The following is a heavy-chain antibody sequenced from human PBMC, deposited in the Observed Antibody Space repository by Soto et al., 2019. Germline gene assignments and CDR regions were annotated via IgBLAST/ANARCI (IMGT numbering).Heavy chain of an antibody. D-gene: IGHD3-3*01. CDR3: AREGYKDYDFWSGHFDY. J-gene: IGHJ4*02. CDR1: GFTFSSYS. Sequence: EVQLVESGGGLVQPGGSLRLSCAASGFTFSSYSMNWVRQAPGKGLEWVSYISSSSSTIYYADSVKGRFTISRDNAKNSLYLQMNSLRDEDTAVYYCAREGYKDYDFWSGHFDYWGQGTLVTVSS. CDR2: ISSSSSTI. V-gene: IGHV3-48*02.